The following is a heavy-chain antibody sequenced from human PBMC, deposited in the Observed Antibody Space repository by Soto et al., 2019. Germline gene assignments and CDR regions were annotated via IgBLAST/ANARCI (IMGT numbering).Heavy chain of an antibody. CDR3: AKDRDGLNYLDY. D-gene: IGHD3-16*01. CDR1: GDSISSNSAA. V-gene: IGHV6-1*01. Sequence: PSQTLSLTGAISGDSISSNSAAWNWIRQSPSRGLEWLGRTYYRSKWYNDYADSVKSRIIINPDPSKNQFSLQLNSVTPEDSAVYYCAKDRDGLNYLDYWGQGTLVTVSS. J-gene: IGHJ4*02. CDR2: TYYRSKWYN.